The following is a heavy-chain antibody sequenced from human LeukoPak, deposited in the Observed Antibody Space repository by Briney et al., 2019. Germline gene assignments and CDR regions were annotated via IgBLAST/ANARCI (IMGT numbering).Heavy chain of an antibody. CDR3: ASRPAGTTWYGVFDY. J-gene: IGHJ4*02. CDR1: GASINSHY. Sequence: SETLSLTCSVSGASINSHYWSWIRQPPGKRLEWIGYIFNSGSINYNPSLRSRVTMSLDTSRDQFFPRLNSVTAADTAIYYCASRPAGTTWYGVFDYWSQGTRVTVSS. CDR2: IFNSGSI. V-gene: IGHV4-59*11. D-gene: IGHD6-13*01.